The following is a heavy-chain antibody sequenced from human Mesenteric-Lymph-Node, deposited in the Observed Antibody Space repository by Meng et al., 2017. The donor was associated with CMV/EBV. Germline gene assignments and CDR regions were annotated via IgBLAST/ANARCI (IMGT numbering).Heavy chain of an antibody. CDR1: GFTFSDYY. J-gene: IGHJ4*02. D-gene: IGHD5-24*01. CDR2: ISSSSSYI. Sequence: GGSLRLSCAASGFTFSDYYMSWIRQAPGKGLEWVSAISSSSSYIYYADSVKGRFTISRDNAKNSLYLQMNSLRAEDTAVYYCARVKRGLPGQTTFDYWGQGTPVTVSS. CDR3: ARVKRGLPGQTTFDY. V-gene: IGHV3-11*05.